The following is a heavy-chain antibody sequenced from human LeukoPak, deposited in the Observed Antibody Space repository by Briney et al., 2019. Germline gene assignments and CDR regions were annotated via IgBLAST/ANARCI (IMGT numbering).Heavy chain of an antibody. V-gene: IGHV1-24*01. CDR1: GGTFSSYA. CDR3: ATTGEMATIAGFDY. Sequence: ASVKVSCKASGGTFSSYAISWVRQAPGKGLEWMGGFDPEDGETIYAQKFQGRVTMTEDTSTDTAYMELSSLRSEDTAVYYCATTGEMATIAGFDYWGQGTLVTVSS. CDR2: FDPEDGET. J-gene: IGHJ4*02. D-gene: IGHD5-24*01.